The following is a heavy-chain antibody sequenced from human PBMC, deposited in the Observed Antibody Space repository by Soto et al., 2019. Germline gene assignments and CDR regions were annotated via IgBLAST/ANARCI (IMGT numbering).Heavy chain of an antibody. D-gene: IGHD2-15*01. J-gene: IGHJ6*02. Sequence: QVQLVQSGAEVKTPGSSVKVSCKASGGTFSTHAIIWVRQAPGHGLDWMGGIIRISGTTDYTQKCQVRVTITAAEPTSTAFMELSSLKSADTAVFYCARGYCSGGNCYSGMDVWGQGTMVTVSS. V-gene: IGHV1-69*01. CDR1: GGTFSTHA. CDR2: IIRISGTT. CDR3: ARGYCSGGNCYSGMDV.